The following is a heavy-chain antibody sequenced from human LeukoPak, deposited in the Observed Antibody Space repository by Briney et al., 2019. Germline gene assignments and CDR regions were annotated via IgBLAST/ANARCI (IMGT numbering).Heavy chain of an antibody. D-gene: IGHD2-15*01. Sequence: SETLSLTCAVYGGPFSGYYWSWIRQPPGKGLEWIGEINHSGSTNYNPSLKSRVTISVDTSKNQFSLKLSSVTAADTAVYYCARGIDCSGGSCYGLSWYFDYWGQGTLVTVSS. CDR3: ARGIDCSGGSCYGLSWYFDY. J-gene: IGHJ4*02. V-gene: IGHV4-34*01. CDR1: GGPFSGYY. CDR2: INHSGST.